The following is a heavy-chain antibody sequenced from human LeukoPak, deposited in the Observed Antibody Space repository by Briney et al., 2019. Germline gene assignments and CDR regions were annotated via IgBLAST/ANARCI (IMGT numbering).Heavy chain of an antibody. Sequence: GGSLRLSCAASGFTFSIYAMSWVRQAPGKGLEWVSAISGTGDTTYYADSVKGRFTISRDDARNSLYLQMNSLRDEDTAVYYCARDCRRWNGVFDVWGQGTTVTVSS. V-gene: IGHV3-23*01. J-gene: IGHJ3*01. CDR3: ARDCRRWNGVFDV. CDR2: ISGTGDTT. D-gene: IGHD1-1*01. CDR1: GFTFSIYA.